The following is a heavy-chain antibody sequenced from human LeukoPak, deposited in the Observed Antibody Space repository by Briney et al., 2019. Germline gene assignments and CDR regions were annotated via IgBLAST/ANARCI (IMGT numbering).Heavy chain of an antibody. J-gene: IGHJ4*02. CDR3: AKTIYSYGYELSYFDY. CDR1: GFTFSSYA. CDR2: ISGSGGST. Sequence: GGSLRLSCAASGFTFSSYAMSWVRQAPGKGLEWVSAISGSGGSTYYADSMKGRFTISRDNSKNTLYLQMNSLRAEDTAVYYCAKTIYSYGYELSYFDYWGQGTLVTVSS. V-gene: IGHV3-23*01. D-gene: IGHD5-18*01.